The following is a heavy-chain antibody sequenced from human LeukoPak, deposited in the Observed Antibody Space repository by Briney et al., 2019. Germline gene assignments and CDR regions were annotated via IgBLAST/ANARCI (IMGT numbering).Heavy chain of an antibody. J-gene: IGHJ2*01. CDR2: INHSGST. D-gene: IGHD1-1*01. Sequence: SETLSLTCAVYGGSFSGYYWSWIRQPPGKGLEWIGEINHSGSTNYNPSLKSRVTISVDTFKNQFSLKLSSVTAADTAVYYCARVEGAVQLWYFDLWGRGTLVTVSS. V-gene: IGHV4-34*01. CDR1: GGSFSGYY. CDR3: ARVEGAVQLWYFDL.